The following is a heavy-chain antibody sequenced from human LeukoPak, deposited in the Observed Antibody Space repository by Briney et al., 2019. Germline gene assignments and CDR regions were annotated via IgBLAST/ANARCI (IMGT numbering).Heavy chain of an antibody. D-gene: IGHD5-18*01. Sequence: SETLSLTCTVSGGSIRSYYWSWIRQPPGKGLEWIGYIYYSGSTNYNPSLKSRVTISVDTSKNQFSLKLSSVTAADTAVYYCARSGYSYGKFDYWGQGALVTVSS. CDR1: GGSIRSYY. CDR2: IYYSGST. V-gene: IGHV4-59*01. CDR3: ARSGYSYGKFDY. J-gene: IGHJ4*02.